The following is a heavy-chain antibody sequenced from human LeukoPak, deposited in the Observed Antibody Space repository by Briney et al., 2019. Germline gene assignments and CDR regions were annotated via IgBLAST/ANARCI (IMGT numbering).Heavy chain of an antibody. Sequence: GGSLRLSCAASGFTFSSYSMNWVRQAPGKGLEWVSSISSSSSYIYYADSVKGRFTISRDNAKNSLYLQMNSLRAEDTAVYYCASGVAAAAPPDYWGQGTLVTVSS. D-gene: IGHD6-13*01. CDR2: ISSSSSYI. V-gene: IGHV3-21*01. J-gene: IGHJ4*02. CDR3: ASGVAAAAPPDY. CDR1: GFTFSSYS.